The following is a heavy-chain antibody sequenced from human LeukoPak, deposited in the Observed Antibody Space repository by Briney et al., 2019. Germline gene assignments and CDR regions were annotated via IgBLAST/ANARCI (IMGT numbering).Heavy chain of an antibody. Sequence: SETLSLTCTVSGGSISSYYWSWIRQPPGKGLEYIGYIYYSGSTNYNPSLKSRVTISVDTSKNQFSLKLSSVTAADTAVYYCARLVRTYYYDSSGYYWDYWGQGTLVTVSP. D-gene: IGHD3-22*01. CDR2: IYYSGST. CDR3: ARLVRTYYYDSSGYYWDY. J-gene: IGHJ4*02. CDR1: GGSISSYY. V-gene: IGHV4-59*08.